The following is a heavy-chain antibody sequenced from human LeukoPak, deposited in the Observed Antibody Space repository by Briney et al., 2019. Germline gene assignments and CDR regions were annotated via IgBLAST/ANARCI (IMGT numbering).Heavy chain of an antibody. CDR2: ICDRGST. J-gene: IGHJ4*02. CDR3: VRSPPGDYFDY. Sequence: SETLSLTCTVSGGSIRSYYWSWIRQPPGKGLEWIGYICDRGSTNYNPSLKSRVTISVDTSMNQFSLKLSSVTAADTAVYYCVRSPPGDYFDYWGQGTLVTVSS. V-gene: IGHV4-59*08. CDR1: GGSIRSYY.